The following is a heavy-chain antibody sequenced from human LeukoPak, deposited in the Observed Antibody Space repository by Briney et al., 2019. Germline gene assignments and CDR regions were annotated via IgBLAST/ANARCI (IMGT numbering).Heavy chain of an antibody. CDR1: SFIVSDFD. D-gene: IGHD2-21*02. CDR3: VKSRMPHCGTDCLES. CDR2: IRGSGGGT. V-gene: IGHV3-23*01. J-gene: IGHJ4*02. Sequence: PGGSLRLSCAASSFIVSDFDMNWVRQAPGKGLEWVSVIRGSGGGTYYADSVKGRFTISRDNSKNTVYLQMNSLRAEDTAVYYCVKSRMPHCGTDCLESWGQGTLVTVSS.